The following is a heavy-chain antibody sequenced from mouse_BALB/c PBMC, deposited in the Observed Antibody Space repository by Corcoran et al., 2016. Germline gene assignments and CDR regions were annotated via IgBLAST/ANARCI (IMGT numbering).Heavy chain of an antibody. CDR2: IDPANGNT. CDR3: ANWDWYFDV. D-gene: IGHD4-1*01. Sequence: EVQLQQSGAELVKPGASVKLSCTASGFNIKDTYMHWVKQRPEQGLEWIGRIDPANGNTKYGPKFQGKATITADTSSNTAYLHLSSLTSEDTAVYYCANWDWYFDVWGAGTTVTVSS. V-gene: IGHV14-3*02. CDR1: GFNIKDTY. J-gene: IGHJ1*01.